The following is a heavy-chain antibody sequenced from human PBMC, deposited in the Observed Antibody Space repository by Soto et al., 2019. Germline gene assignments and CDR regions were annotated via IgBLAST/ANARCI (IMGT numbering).Heavy chain of an antibody. J-gene: IGHJ3*02. CDR1: GFTFSDYY. CDR2: ISSSGSTI. D-gene: IGHD3-9*01. CDR3: ARAVGLSVLRYFDWSYAFDI. Sequence: GGSLRLSCAASGFTFSDYYMSWIRQAPGKGLEWVSYISSSGSTIYYADSVKGRLTISRDNAKNSLYLQLNSLRAEATAVDYYARAVGLSVLRYFDWSYAFDIWGQGTMVTVS. V-gene: IGHV3-11*01.